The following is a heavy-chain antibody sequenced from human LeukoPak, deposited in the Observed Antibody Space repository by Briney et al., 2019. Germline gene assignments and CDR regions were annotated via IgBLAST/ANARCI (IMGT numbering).Heavy chain of an antibody. Sequence: GGSLRLSCAASGFTFGTYTMNWVRQAPGKGLEWVSSISISSTYRYYADSVKGRFTMSRDNAKNSLFLQMNSLRAEDTAVYYCARDQPDTAFDYWGQGTLVTASS. CDR1: GFTFGTYT. J-gene: IGHJ4*02. V-gene: IGHV3-21*01. CDR3: ARDQPDTAFDY. CDR2: ISISSTYR. D-gene: IGHD5-18*01.